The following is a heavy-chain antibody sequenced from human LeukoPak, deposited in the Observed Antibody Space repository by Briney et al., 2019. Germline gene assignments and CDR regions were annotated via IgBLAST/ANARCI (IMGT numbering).Heavy chain of an antibody. V-gene: IGHV1-2*02. J-gene: IGHJ5*02. CDR2: INPNSGGT. D-gene: IGHD6-13*01. Sequence: ASVKVSCKASGYTFTGYYMHWVRQAPGQRLEWMGWINPNSGGTNYAQNFQGRVTMTRDTSISTVYMEQSSLGSDDTAVYYCARTYSSRSNWFDRWGQGTLVTVSS. CDR1: GYTFTGYY. CDR3: ARTYSSRSNWFDR.